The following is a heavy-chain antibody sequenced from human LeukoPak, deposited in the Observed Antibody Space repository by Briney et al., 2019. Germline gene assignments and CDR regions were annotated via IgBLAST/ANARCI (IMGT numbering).Heavy chain of an antibody. CDR1: GFSFSRYS. Sequence: GGSLRLSCAASGFSFSRYSMNWFRQAPGKGLEWLSYSSSSSSTIYYADSVKGRFTISRDNSKNTLYLQMSSLRLEDTAVYYCVKDRWVDYWGQGVLVTVSS. CDR3: VKDRWVDY. V-gene: IGHV3-48*01. J-gene: IGHJ4*02. CDR2: SSSSSSTI. D-gene: IGHD5-24*01.